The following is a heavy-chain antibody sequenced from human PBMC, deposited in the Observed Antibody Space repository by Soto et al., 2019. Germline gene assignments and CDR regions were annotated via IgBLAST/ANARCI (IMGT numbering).Heavy chain of an antibody. CDR3: AVSCVACGGFNYYGMAV. CDR1: GGTIISLGYY. Sequence: SETLCLTCTVAGGTIISLGYYWFWNRQHPGKGLEWIGYIYYSGTTYYNPSLKSRVTISVDTSKNQFSLKLSSVTAADTAVYYFAVSCVACGGFNYYGMAVWRQGTTVTVSS. J-gene: IGHJ6*02. D-gene: IGHD2-21*01. CDR2: IYYSGTT. V-gene: IGHV4-31*03.